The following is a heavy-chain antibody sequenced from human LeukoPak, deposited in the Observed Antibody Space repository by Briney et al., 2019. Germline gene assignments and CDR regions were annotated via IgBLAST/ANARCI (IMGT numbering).Heavy chain of an antibody. CDR3: PRAIFGMVIPFDS. J-gene: IGHJ4*02. V-gene: IGHV4-59*08. D-gene: IGHD3-3*01. CDR1: GGSISSYY. CDR2: IYYTGTT. Sequence: SETLSLTCTVSGGSISSYYWSWIRQPPGKGLEWIGYIYYTGTTHYNPSLKSRVTISVDTSKNQFSLRLTSVTAADTAVYYCPRAIFGMVIPFDSWGQGTLVTVSS.